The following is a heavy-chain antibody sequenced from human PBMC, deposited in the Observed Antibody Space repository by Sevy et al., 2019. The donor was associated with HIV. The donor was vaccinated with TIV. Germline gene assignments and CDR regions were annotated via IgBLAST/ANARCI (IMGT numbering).Heavy chain of an antibody. Sequence: GGSLRLSCAASGFSFSSSSMNWLRQAPGKGLEWLAYITRDGKTKYYADFVKGRFIISRDNAQNSLFLQLNSLRDDDTAVYYCVRDYSGSYYRFDLWGHGTLVTVSS. D-gene: IGHD1-26*01. V-gene: IGHV3-48*02. CDR1: GFSFSSSS. CDR3: VRDYSGSYYRFDL. J-gene: IGHJ4*01. CDR2: ITRDGKTK.